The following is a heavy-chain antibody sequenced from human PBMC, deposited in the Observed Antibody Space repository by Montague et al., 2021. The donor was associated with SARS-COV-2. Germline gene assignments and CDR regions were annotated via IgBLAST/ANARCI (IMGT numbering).Heavy chain of an antibody. V-gene: IGHV4-34*01. CDR1: GGSFSGHY. D-gene: IGHD3-22*01. CDR2: INNSGST. J-gene: IGHJ6*03. CDR3: ARGRIEVSMIVVVLTGASYYMDV. Sequence: SETLSLTSAVYGGSFSGHYWSWTRQPPGKGLEWIGEINNSGSTNYNPSLNSRVTISVDMSKNQFSLKLHSVTAADTAVYYCARGRIEVSMIVVVLTGASYYMDVWGKGTTVTVSS.